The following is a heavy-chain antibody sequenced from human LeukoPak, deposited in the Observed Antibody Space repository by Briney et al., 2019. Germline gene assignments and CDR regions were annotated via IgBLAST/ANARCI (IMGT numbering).Heavy chain of an antibody. CDR2: IYYSGST. V-gene: IGHV4-59*01. CDR1: GFTFHGSW. CDR3: AREGTDYGDVA. J-gene: IGHJ5*02. D-gene: IGHD4-17*01. Sequence: GSLRLSCAASGFTFHGSWMNWVRQVPGKGLEWIGYIYYSGSTNYNPSLKSRVTISVDTSKNQFSLKLSSVTAADTAVYYCAREGTDYGDVAWGQGTLVTVSS.